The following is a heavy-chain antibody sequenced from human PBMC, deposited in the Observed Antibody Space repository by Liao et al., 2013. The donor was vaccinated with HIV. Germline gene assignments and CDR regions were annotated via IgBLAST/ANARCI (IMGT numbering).Heavy chain of an antibody. D-gene: IGHD4-23*01. CDR1: GDSITSYDYY. CDR2: IYKSGIT. Sequence: QVQLQVSGPGLVQPSQTLSLTCTVSGDSITSYDYYWSWIRQPAGKGLEWIGRIYKSGITNYNRSLQSRVTISVDTSKNQFSLRLRSVTAADTAVYYCARGVTPTKLYGGNLPPYFDLWGRGTLVTVSS. V-gene: IGHV4-61*02. J-gene: IGHJ2*01. CDR3: ARGVTPTKLYGGNLPPYFDL.